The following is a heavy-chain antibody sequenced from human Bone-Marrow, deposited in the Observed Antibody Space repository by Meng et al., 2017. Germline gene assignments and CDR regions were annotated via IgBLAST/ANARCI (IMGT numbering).Heavy chain of an antibody. CDR1: GFTFSSYA. CDR2: ISGSGGST. Sequence: GESLKISCAASGFTFSSYAMSWVRQAPGKGLEWVSAISGSGGSTYYADSVKGRFTISRDNSKNTLYLQMNSLRAEDTAVYYCARGSGYHTTEYFQHWGQGALVTVSS. J-gene: IGHJ1*01. D-gene: IGHD3-22*01. V-gene: IGHV3-23*01. CDR3: ARGSGYHTTEYFQH.